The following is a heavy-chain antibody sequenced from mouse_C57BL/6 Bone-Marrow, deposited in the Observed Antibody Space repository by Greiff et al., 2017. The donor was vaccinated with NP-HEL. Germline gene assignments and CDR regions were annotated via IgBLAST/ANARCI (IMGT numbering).Heavy chain of an antibody. D-gene: IGHD1-1*01. J-gene: IGHJ3*01. CDR1: GYTFTSYW. V-gene: IGHV1-64*01. CDR2: IHPNSGST. Sequence: VQLQQSGAELVKPGASVKLSCKASGYTFTSYWMHWVKQRPGQGLEWIGMIHPNSGSTNYNEKFKSKATLTVDKSSSTAYMQLSSLTSEDSAVYYCARYYYGSNYFAYWGQGTLVTVSA. CDR3: ARYYYGSNYFAY.